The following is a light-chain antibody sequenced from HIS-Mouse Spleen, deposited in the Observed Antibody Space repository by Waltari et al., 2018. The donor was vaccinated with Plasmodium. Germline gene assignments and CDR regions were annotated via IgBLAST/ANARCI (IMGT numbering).Light chain of an antibody. Sequence: QSVLPQPPSASGTPGPRVTISCSGSISSIGSNTVNWYQPLPGTAPKLLIYSNNQRPSGVPDRFSGSKSGTSASLAISGLQSEDEADYYCAAWDDSLNGVVFAGGTKLTVL. V-gene: IGLV1-44*01. CDR1: ISSIGSNT. CDR2: SNN. J-gene: IGLJ2*01. CDR3: AAWDDSLNGVV.